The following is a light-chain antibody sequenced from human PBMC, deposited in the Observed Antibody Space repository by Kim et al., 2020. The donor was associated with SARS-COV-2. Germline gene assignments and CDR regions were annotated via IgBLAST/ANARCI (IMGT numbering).Light chain of an antibody. CDR1: QSVGRS. CDR3: QQYDAWPRT. V-gene: IGKV3-15*01. Sequence: EIVMTQSPGTLSASPGERVTLSCRASQSVGRSVAWYQQKPGQAPRLLSTVTGLPGGFSASGFGTEFTLTIASLQSDDFAVYYCQQYDAWPRTFGQGTRVDIK. J-gene: IGKJ1*01.